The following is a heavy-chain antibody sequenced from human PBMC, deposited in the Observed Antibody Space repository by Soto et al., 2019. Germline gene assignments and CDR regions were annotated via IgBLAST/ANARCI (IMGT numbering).Heavy chain of an antibody. J-gene: IGHJ6*02. Sequence: PGESRKISCXGSGYSFTSYWISWVRQMPGKGLEWMGRIDPSDSYTNYSPSFQGHVTISADKSISTAYLQWSSLKASDTAMYYCARERWLQSYYYYGMDVWGQGTTVTVSS. CDR2: IDPSDSYT. CDR1: GYSFTSYW. CDR3: ARERWLQSYYYYGMDV. V-gene: IGHV5-10-1*01. D-gene: IGHD5-12*01.